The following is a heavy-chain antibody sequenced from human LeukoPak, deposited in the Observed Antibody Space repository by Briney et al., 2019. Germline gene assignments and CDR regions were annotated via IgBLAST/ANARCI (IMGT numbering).Heavy chain of an antibody. Sequence: GGSLRLSCAASGFTFSSYGMHWVRQVPGKGLEWVAVIWYDGSNKYYADSVKGRFTISRDNSKNTLYLQMNSLRAEDTAVYYCARDKYSSGWFYLDYWGQGTLVTVSS. V-gene: IGHV3-33*01. CDR1: GFTFSSYG. J-gene: IGHJ4*02. CDR3: ARDKYSSGWFYLDY. D-gene: IGHD6-19*01. CDR2: IWYDGSNK.